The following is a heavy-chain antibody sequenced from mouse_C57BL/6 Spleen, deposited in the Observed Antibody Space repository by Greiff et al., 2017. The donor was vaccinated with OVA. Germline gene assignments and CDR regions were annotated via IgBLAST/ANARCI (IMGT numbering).Heavy chain of an antibody. CDR1: GYTFTDYS. CDR2: INPTNVGT. V-gene: IGHV1-26*01. CDR3: ARAYYSNHGGFAY. Sequence: EVQLQQSGPELVKPGASVKISCKASGYTFTDYSMNWVKQSHGKSLEWIGDINPTNVGTSSNQKCKGQATLTVDKYSSIAYMELRSLTSEDSAVYYCARAYYSNHGGFAYGGQGTLVTGSA. D-gene: IGHD2-5*01. J-gene: IGHJ3*01.